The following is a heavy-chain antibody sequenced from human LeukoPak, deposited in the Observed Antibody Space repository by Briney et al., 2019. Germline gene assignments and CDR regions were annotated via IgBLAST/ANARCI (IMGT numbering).Heavy chain of an antibody. CDR2: LYWHDDK. J-gene: IGHJ4*02. Sequence: SGPTLAKPTQTLTLTCTFSAFSLSTSGVGLGWIRQPPGKALAWLALLYWHDDKRYSPSLKSRLNITNDTSKNQVVLTMTNMDPVDTATYYCAHRIPLVAAHAYYFDYWGQGTLVTVSS. V-gene: IGHV2-5*01. CDR1: AFSLSTSGVG. D-gene: IGHD6-6*01. CDR3: AHRIPLVAAHAYYFDY.